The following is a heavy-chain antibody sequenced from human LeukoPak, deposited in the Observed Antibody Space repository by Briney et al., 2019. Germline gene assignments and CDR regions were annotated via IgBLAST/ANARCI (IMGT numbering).Heavy chain of an antibody. CDR3: AREDASGSYYRSLDY. Sequence: PGGSLRLSCAASEFTFSIYSMNWVRQAPGKGLEWVSSISISSTYIYYADSVKGRFTISRDNAKNSLFLQMNSLRADDTAVYYCAREDASGSYYRSLDYWGQGTLVTVSS. CDR1: EFTFSIYS. J-gene: IGHJ4*02. CDR2: ISISSTYI. V-gene: IGHV3-21*01. D-gene: IGHD3-10*01.